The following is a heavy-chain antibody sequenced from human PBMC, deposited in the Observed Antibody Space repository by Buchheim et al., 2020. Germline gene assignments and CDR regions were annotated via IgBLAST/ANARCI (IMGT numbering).Heavy chain of an antibody. D-gene: IGHD3-22*01. CDR2: IIPIFGTA. CDR3: ARRGASYYYDSSGYYYFGY. V-gene: IGHV1-69*01. CDR1: GGTFSSYA. J-gene: IGHJ4*02. Sequence: QVQLVQSGAEVKKPGSSVKVSCKASGGTFSSYAISWVRQAPGQGLEWMGGIIPIFGTANYAQKFQGRVTITADESTSTAYMELSSLRSEDTAVYYCARRGASYYYDSSGYYYFGYWGQGTL.